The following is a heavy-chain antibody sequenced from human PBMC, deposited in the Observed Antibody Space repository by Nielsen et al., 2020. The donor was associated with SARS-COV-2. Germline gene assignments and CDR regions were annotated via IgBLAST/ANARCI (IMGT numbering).Heavy chain of an antibody. J-gene: IGHJ6*02. Sequence: GSLRLSCAASGFTFSSYWMSWVRQAPGKGLEWVANIKQDGSEKYYVDSVKGRFTISRDNAKNSLYLQMNSLRAEDTAVYYCARDGYDYVWGSYNSPYGMDVWGQGTTVTVSS. CDR1: GFTFSSYW. CDR2: IKQDGSEK. D-gene: IGHD3-16*01. V-gene: IGHV3-7*03. CDR3: ARDGYDYVWGSYNSPYGMDV.